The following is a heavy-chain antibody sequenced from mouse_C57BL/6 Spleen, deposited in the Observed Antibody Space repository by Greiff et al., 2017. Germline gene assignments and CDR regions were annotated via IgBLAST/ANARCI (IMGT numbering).Heavy chain of an antibody. CDR2: ISYDGSN. Sequence: EVQLQESGPGLVKPSQSLSLTCSVTGYSITSGYYWNWIRQFPGNKLEWMGYISYDGSNNYNPSLKNRISITRDTSKNQFFLKLNSVTTEDTATYYCAICGRDYYDCDTSYGYRGQGTTRTVST. J-gene: IGHJ2*01. CDR3: AICGRDYYDCDTSYGY. V-gene: IGHV3-6*01. D-gene: IGHD2-4*01. CDR1: GYSITSGYY.